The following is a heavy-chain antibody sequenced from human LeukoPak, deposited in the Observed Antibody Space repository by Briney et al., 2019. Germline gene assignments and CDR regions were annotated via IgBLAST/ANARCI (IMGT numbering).Heavy chain of an antibody. D-gene: IGHD2-2*03. Sequence: GGSLRLSCAASGFTFSDYYMSWIRQAPGKGLEWVSYISSSGSTIYYADSVKGRFTISRDNAKNSLYLQMNSLRAEDTAVYYCARVDIVVVPAAMFYYYYGTDVWGQGTTVTVSS. CDR2: ISSSGSTI. CDR3: ARVDIVVVPAAMFYYYYGTDV. J-gene: IGHJ6*02. CDR1: GFTFSDYY. V-gene: IGHV3-11*01.